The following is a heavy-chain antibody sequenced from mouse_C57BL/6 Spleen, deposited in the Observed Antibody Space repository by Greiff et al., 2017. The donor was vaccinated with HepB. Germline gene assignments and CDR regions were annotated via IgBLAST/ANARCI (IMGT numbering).Heavy chain of an antibody. CDR1: GYTFPSYW. CDR3: ARRGNYDEDWYFDV. J-gene: IGHJ1*03. CDR2: IDPSDSYT. Sequence: QVQLQQPGAELVMPGASVKLSCKASGYTFPSYWMLWVKQRPGQGLAWIGEIDPSDSYTKYNQTFKGKSTLTVDKSSNTAYMQLSRLTSEDSAVYYCARRGNYDEDWYFDVWGTGTTVTVSS. V-gene: IGHV1-69*01. D-gene: IGHD2-4*01.